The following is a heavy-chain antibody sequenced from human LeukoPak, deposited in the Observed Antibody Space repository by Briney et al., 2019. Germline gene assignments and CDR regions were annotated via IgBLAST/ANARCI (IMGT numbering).Heavy chain of an antibody. Sequence: SETLSLTCSVSGGSISSGDYYWSWIRQPPGKGLEWIGYIYYSGSTYYNPSLKSRVTISVDTSKNQFSLKLSSVTAADTAVYYCARGSSGSRNYWGQGTLVTVSS. V-gene: IGHV4-30-4*08. CDR3: ARGSSGSRNY. CDR1: GGSISSGDYY. CDR2: IYYSGST. J-gene: IGHJ4*02. D-gene: IGHD3-22*01.